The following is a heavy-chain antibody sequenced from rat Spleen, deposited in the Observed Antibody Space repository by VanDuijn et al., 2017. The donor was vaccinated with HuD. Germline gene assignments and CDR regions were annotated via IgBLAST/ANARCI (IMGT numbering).Heavy chain of an antibody. V-gene: IGHV5-29*01. CDR2: ISYDGRGT. CDR1: GFTFSNYG. CDR3: SRNNYGGYSEFGWFAY. J-gene: IGHJ3*01. D-gene: IGHD1-11*01. Sequence: EVQLVESGGGLVQPGRSLKLSCAASGFTFSNYGMAWVRQAPTTGLEWVATISYDGRGTYYRDSVKGRFTISRDNAKSTLYLQMDSLRSEDTATYYCSRNNYGGYSEFGWFAYWGQGTLVTVSS.